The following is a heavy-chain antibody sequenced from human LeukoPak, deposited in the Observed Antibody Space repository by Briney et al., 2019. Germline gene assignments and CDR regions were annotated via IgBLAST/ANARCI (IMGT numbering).Heavy chain of an antibody. J-gene: IGHJ6*02. V-gene: IGHV4-59*08. D-gene: IGHD5-24*01. CDR1: GGSISRYY. CDR3: ARFPPGMPTSYGMDV. CDR2: IYYSGST. Sequence: SETLSLTCTVSGGSISRYYWSWIRQPPGKGLEWTGYIYYSGSTNYNPSLKSRVTISVDTSKNQFSLKLSSVTAADTAVYYCARFPPGMPTSYGMDVWGQGTTVTVSS.